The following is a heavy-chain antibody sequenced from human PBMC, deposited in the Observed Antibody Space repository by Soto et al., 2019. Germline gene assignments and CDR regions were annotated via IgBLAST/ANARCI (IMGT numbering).Heavy chain of an antibody. CDR3: AKGGGYCTKGVCYTRTWDYSYYMDV. CDR1: GFTFSSYG. D-gene: IGHD2-8*01. Sequence: GGSLRLSCAASGFTFSSYGMHWVRQAPGKGLEWVSAISGSGDSTDYAGSVKGRFTISRDNSKSTLYLQMISLRAEDTAVYFCAKGGGYCTKGVCYTRTWDYSYYMDVWGKGTTVTVSS. V-gene: IGHV3-23*01. J-gene: IGHJ6*03. CDR2: ISGSGDST.